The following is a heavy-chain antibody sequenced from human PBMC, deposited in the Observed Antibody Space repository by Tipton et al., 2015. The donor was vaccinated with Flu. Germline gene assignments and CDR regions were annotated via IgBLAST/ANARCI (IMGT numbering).Heavy chain of an antibody. Sequence: TLSLTCSVSGDSIGSNYYWGWIRQPPGQGLEWIGNIYRSGTTYINPSLKSRVTLSVDTSKNQFSLKLSSVTAADTAVYYCAREVHTMETTAPGLYYFDSWGQGTLVTVSS. V-gene: IGHV4-38-2*02. CDR3: AREVHTMETTAPGLYYFDS. D-gene: IGHD3-3*01. J-gene: IGHJ4*02. CDR2: IYRSGTT. CDR1: GDSIGSNYY.